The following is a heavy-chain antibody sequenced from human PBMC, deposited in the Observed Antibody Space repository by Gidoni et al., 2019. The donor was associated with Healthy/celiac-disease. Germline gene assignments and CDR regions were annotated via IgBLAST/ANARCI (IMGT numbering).Heavy chain of an antibody. CDR1: GGSISSSSYY. CDR3: ASFVGCYYVGHIDY. Sequence: LQLQESGPVLVKPSETLSLTCNVSGGSISSSSYYWGWIRQTPGKGLEWIGSIYYSGSTYYNPSLKSRVTISVDTSKNQFSLKLSSVTAADTAVYYCASFVGCYYVGHIDYWGQGTLVTVSS. CDR2: IYYSGST. D-gene: IGHD3-10*01. J-gene: IGHJ4*02. V-gene: IGHV4-39*01.